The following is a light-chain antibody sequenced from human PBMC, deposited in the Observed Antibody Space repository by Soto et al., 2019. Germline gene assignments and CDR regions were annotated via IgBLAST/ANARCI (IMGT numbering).Light chain of an antibody. CDR1: SSDIGSYNL. CDR3: CSYAGSMTWV. J-gene: IGLJ3*02. V-gene: IGLV2-23*01. CDR2: EGN. Sequence: QSALTRPASVSGSPGQSITISCTGTSSDIGSYNLVSWYQQHPGKAPKVIIYEGNERPSGVSNRFSGSKSGNTASLTISGLQAEDEADYCCCSYAGSMTWVFGGGTKLTVL.